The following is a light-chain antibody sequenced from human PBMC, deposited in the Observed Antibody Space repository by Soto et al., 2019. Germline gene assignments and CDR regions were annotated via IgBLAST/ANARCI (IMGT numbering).Light chain of an antibody. V-gene: IGKV2-28*01. Sequence: DIVMTQSPLSLPVTPGEPASISCRSSQRLLHSNGYNSLDWYLQKPGQSPQLLIYLGSNRASGVPDRVSGSGSGTDCTLNISRVEAEDVVVYDCMQGRQSPLTFGGGNKVEIK. CDR3: MQGRQSPLT. J-gene: IGKJ4*01. CDR2: LGS. CDR1: QRLLHSNGYNS.